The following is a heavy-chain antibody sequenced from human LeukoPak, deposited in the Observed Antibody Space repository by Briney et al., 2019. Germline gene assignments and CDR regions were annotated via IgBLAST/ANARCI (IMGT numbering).Heavy chain of an antibody. D-gene: IGHD2-2*02. Sequence: ASVKVYCKASGFTFTSYDINWVRQASGQGLEWMGWMNPNNGNTGYAQKFQGRVTMTRDTSISTAYMELRGLRSEDTAVYYCVRDAEGAAISVNYWFDPWGQGTLVTVSS. CDR2: MNPNNGNT. CDR3: VRDAEGAAISVNYWFDP. J-gene: IGHJ5*02. CDR1: GFTFTSYD. V-gene: IGHV1-8*01.